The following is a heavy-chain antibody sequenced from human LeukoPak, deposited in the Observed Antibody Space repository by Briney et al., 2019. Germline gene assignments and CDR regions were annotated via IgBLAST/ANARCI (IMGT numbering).Heavy chain of an antibody. CDR2: INSDGSST. Sequence: PGGSLRLSCAASGFTFSSYWMHWVRHAPGKGLVWVSRINSDGSSTIYADSVKGRFTISRDNAKNTLYLQMNSLRAEDTAVYYCARDHTIFGVALRYWGQGTLVTVSS. CDR1: GFTFSSYW. D-gene: IGHD3-3*01. J-gene: IGHJ4*02. CDR3: ARDHTIFGVALRY. V-gene: IGHV3-74*01.